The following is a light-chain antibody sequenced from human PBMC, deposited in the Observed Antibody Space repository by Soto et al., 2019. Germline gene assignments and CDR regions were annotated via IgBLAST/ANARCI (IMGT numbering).Light chain of an antibody. CDR3: QQRSNWPPVT. V-gene: IGKV3-11*01. CDR2: DAS. Sequence: EIVLTQSPGTLSLSPGERATLSCRASQSVGYHLAWYQQKPGQAPRLLIYDASNRATGIPARFSGSGSGTDFTLAISSLEPEDFAVYYCQQRSNWPPVTFGGGTKVDI. J-gene: IGKJ4*01. CDR1: QSVGYH.